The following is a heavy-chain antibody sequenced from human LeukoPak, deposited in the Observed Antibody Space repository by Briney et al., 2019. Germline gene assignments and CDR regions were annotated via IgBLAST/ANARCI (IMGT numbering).Heavy chain of an antibody. CDR3: ARSPGGNARTWLDY. Sequence: GASVKVSCKASGYTFTDYALHWVRQAPGQSLEWMGWTNGATGNTRFSQDFQGRLTITIDTSVSTAFLDLSSLRSDDTVVYYCARSPGGNARTWLDYWGQGTLVTVSS. CDR2: TNGATGNT. D-gene: IGHD4-23*01. CDR1: GYTFTDYA. J-gene: IGHJ4*02. V-gene: IGHV1-3*01.